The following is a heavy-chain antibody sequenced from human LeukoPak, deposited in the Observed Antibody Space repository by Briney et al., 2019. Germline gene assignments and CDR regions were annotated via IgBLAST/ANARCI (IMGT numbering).Heavy chain of an antibody. D-gene: IGHD1-26*01. CDR3: ARDSRGYSGSYYGY. V-gene: IGHV3-48*04. J-gene: IGHJ4*02. CDR2: ISSSSSTI. Sequence: GGSLRLSCAASGFTFSSYSMNWVRQAPGKGLEWVSYISSSSSTIYYADSVKGRFTISRDNAKNSLYLQMNSLRAEDTAVYYCARDSRGYSGSYYGYWGQGTLVIVSS. CDR1: GFTFSSYS.